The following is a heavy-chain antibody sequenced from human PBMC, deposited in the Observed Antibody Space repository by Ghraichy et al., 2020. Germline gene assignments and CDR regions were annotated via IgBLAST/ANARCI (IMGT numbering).Heavy chain of an antibody. CDR1: GESFSGYY. V-gene: IGHV4-34*01. J-gene: IGHJ5*02. Sequence: LSLTCAVYGESFSGYYWGWIRQPPGKGLEWIGEINLFGSTNYNPSLKSRVTMSVDTSKNQVSLKLRSVTAADTAVYYCARVYYGSGSGFDPWGQGTLVTVSS. CDR2: INLFGST. D-gene: IGHD3-10*01. CDR3: ARVYYGSGSGFDP.